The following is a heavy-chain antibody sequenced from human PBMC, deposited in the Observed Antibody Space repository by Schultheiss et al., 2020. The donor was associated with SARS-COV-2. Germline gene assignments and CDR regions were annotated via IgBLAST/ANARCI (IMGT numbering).Heavy chain of an antibody. V-gene: IGHV4-34*01. Sequence: SETLSLTGAVYGGSFSGYYWSWIRQPPGKGLEWIGEINHSGSTNYNPSLKSRVTISVDTSKNQFSLKLSSVTAADTAVYYCARFKVVTHYYYYGMDVWGQGTTVTVSS. CDR1: GGSFSGYY. CDR3: ARFKVVTHYYYYGMDV. J-gene: IGHJ6*02. CDR2: INHSGST. D-gene: IGHD3-22*01.